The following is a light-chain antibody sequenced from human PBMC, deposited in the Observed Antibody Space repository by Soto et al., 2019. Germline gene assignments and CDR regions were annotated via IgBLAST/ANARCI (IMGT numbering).Light chain of an antibody. CDR2: GAS. CDR3: QQYGSSPIIS. Sequence: GEGATLSCRASQTVSITYLTWYQQKPGQAPRLLIFGASKRATGIPDRFSGSGSGRDFTLTISGLETQDFAVYYCQQYGSSPIISFGHGTRLEIK. CDR1: QTVSITY. J-gene: IGKJ5*01. V-gene: IGKV3-20*01.